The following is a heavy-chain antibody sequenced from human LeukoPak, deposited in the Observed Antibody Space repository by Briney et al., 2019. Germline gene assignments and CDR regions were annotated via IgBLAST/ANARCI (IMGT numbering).Heavy chain of an antibody. D-gene: IGHD6-19*01. CDR2: ISSRSSYI. CDR3: VRRAVSGEEALDFDY. Sequence: GGSLRLSCAASGFTFSAHSMNWVRQAPGKGLEWVAPISSRSSYIYYGGSVKGRFTVSRDNARNSVYLQMNSLRVEDTAVYYCVRRAVSGEEALDFDYWGQGTLVTVSS. V-gene: IGHV3-21*01. J-gene: IGHJ4*02. CDR1: GFTFSAHS.